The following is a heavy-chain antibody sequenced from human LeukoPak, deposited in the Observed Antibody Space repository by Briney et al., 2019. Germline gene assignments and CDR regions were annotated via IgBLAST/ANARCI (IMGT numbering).Heavy chain of an antibody. CDR2: INPIRGGT. D-gene: IGHD2-15*01. CDR1: GYTFTSYH. J-gene: IGHJ4*02. CDR3: ATELGYCYSGRYG. V-gene: IGHV1-46*04. Sequence: AAVNVSCKASGYTFTSYHMHWVRQAPGQGLDWMGIINPIRGGTTYPQRSQDRINLTRDTSKSTVFMELSSLRSDDTAVFYSATELGYCYSGRYGRGQRSLLSVCS.